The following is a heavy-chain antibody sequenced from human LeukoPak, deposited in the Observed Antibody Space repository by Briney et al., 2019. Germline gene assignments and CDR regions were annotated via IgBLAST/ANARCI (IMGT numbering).Heavy chain of an antibody. CDR2: IYYSGST. D-gene: IGHD3-10*01. J-gene: IGHJ4*02. Sequence: SETLSLTCTVSGGSISSYYWSWIRQHPGKGLEWIGYIYYSGSTYYNPSLKSRVTISVDTSKNQFSLKLNSVTAADTAVYYCARARTYGSGDYWGQGTLVTVSS. CDR1: GGSISSYY. CDR3: ARARTYGSGDY. V-gene: IGHV4-59*06.